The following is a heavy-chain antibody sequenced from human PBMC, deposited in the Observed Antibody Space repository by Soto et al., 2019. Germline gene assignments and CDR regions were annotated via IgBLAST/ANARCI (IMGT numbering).Heavy chain of an antibody. D-gene: IGHD3-9*01. J-gene: IGHJ3*02. CDR3: TTDRYDILTGYPFDAFDI. CDR1: GFTFSNAW. V-gene: IGHV3-15*07. CDR2: IKSKTDGGTT. Sequence: GGSLRLSCAASGFTFSNAWMNWVRQAPGKGLEWVGRIKSKTDGGTTDYAAPVKGRFTISRDDSKNRLYLQMNSLKTEDTAVYYCTTDRYDILTGYPFDAFDIWGQGTMVTVSS.